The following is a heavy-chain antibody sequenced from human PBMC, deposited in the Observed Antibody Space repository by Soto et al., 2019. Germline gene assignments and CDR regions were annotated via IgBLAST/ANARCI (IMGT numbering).Heavy chain of an antibody. CDR3: ARDSSPSLVNNWFDP. CDR1: GFTFSSYG. CDR2: IWDDGSNK. J-gene: IGHJ5*02. V-gene: IGHV3-33*01. Sequence: QVQLVESGGGVVQPGRSLRLSCAASGFTFSSYGMHWVRQAPGKGLEWVAVIWDDGSNKYYADSVKGRFTISRDNSKNTLYLQMNSLRAEDTAVYYCARDSSPSLVNNWFDPWGQGTLVTVSS.